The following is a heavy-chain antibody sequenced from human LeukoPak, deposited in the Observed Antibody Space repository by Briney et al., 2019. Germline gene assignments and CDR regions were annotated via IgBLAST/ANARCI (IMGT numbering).Heavy chain of an antibody. CDR3: AKGNQRITIFGVVITQFDY. CDR1: GFTFDNYR. J-gene: IGHJ4*02. D-gene: IGHD3-3*01. V-gene: IGHV3-23*01. CDR2: ISGSGGST. Sequence: GGSLRLSCAASGFTFDNYRMSWVRQAPGKGLEWVSAISGSGGSTYYADSVKGRFTISRDNSKNTLYLQMNSLRAEDTAVYYCAKGNQRITIFGVVITQFDYWGQGTLVTVSS.